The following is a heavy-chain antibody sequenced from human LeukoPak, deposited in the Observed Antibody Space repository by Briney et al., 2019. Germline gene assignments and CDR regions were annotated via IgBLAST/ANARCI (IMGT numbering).Heavy chain of an antibody. V-gene: IGHV3-9*01. CDR3: AKDKTPGSGSVRSAFDY. CDR2: ISWNSGSI. CDR1: GVTFDDYS. D-gene: IGHD3-10*01. J-gene: IGHJ4*02. Sequence: PGGSLRLSCAASGVTFDDYSRHWVRQAPGKGLQWVSGISWNSGSIGYADSVKGRFTISRDNAKNSLYLQMNSPRAEDTALYYCAKDKTPGSGSVRSAFDYWGQGNLVTVSS.